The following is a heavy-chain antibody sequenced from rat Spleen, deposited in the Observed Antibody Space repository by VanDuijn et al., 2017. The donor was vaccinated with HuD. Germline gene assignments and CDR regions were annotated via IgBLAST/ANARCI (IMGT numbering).Heavy chain of an antibody. CDR2: IIYDGSST. CDR1: GFTFSDYA. CDR3: ATHLDSSYIYDWYFDY. V-gene: IGHV5S10*01. Sequence: EVQLVESGGGLVQPGNSLKLSCAASGFTFSDYAMAWVRQSPKKGLEWVATIIYDGSSTYYRDSVKGRFTISRDNAKSTLYLQMDSLGSEDTATYYCATHLDSSYIYDWYFDYWGQGVMVTVSS. D-gene: IGHD1-2*01. J-gene: IGHJ2*01.